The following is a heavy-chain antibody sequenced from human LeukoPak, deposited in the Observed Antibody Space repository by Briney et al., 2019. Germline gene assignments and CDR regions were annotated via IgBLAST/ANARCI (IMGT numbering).Heavy chain of an antibody. CDR1: VYAGTSYY. J-gene: IGHJ4*02. CDR3: ATLGPDADY. V-gene: IGHV1-46*01. CDR2: LNPSGGST. D-gene: IGHD1-14*01. Sequence: SGKLSSKPSVYAGTSYYMHWGQHAPGQGPERMGILNPSGGSTSDAQKFQGRVTMTRDMCTGTVYMELRSRRSEGAAAYYCATLGPDADYWGQGTLVTVSS.